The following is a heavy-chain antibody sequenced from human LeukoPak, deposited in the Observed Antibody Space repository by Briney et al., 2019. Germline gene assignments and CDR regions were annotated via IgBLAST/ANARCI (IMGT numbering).Heavy chain of an antibody. CDR1: GFNVSSNY. CDR2: IYIGGTT. Sequence: PGGSPKLSCAASGFNVSSNYMSWVRQAPGKGLQWVSLIYIGGTTYYAASVKGRFTISRDNSKNTLYLQMNSLRAEDTAVYFCARGVAGPHEFDYWGQGTLVTVSS. CDR3: ARGVAGPHEFDY. D-gene: IGHD6-19*01. V-gene: IGHV3-53*01. J-gene: IGHJ4*02.